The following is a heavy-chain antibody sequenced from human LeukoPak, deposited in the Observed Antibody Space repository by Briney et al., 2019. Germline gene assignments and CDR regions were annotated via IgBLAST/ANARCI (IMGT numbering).Heavy chain of an antibody. D-gene: IGHD3-10*01. CDR1: GFTFNTAW. CDR3: TTEYYGSDYY. J-gene: IGHJ4*02. CDR2: VKSKNAGGTT. Sequence: NPGGSLRLSCAASGFTFNTAWMSWVRQAPGKGRDWVGHVKSKNAGGTTDYAAPVKGRFTISRDDSKTPLYLQMNSLKTEDTAVYYCTTEYYGSDYYWGQGTLVTV. V-gene: IGHV3-15*01.